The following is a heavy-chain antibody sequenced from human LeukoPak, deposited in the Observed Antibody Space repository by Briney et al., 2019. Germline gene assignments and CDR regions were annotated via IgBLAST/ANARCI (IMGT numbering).Heavy chain of an antibody. V-gene: IGHV3-30*18. CDR1: GFTFSSYA. Sequence: GGSLRLSCAASGFTFSSYAMHWVRQAPGKGLEWVAVISYDGGNKYYADSVKGRFTISRDNSKNTLYLQMNSLRAEDTAVYYCAKDQGSGYDYFSSRVFDYWGQGTLVTVSP. CDR2: ISYDGGNK. CDR3: AKDQGSGYDYFSSRVFDY. D-gene: IGHD5-12*01. J-gene: IGHJ4*02.